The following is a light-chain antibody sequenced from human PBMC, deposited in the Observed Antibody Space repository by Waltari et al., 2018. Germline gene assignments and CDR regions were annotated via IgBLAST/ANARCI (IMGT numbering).Light chain of an antibody. Sequence: QLAVTQSPSASASLGASVKLTCTLSSEQLAYAIAWTQHQPETGPRVLMKIEGGGGNTKVDGIPDRFSGFSSGAERYLTISSLQYEDEAAYYCQTWDPDTVVFGGGTKLTV. J-gene: IGLJ2*01. CDR2: IEGGGGN. CDR3: QTWDPDTVV. V-gene: IGLV4-69*01. CDR1: SEQLAYA.